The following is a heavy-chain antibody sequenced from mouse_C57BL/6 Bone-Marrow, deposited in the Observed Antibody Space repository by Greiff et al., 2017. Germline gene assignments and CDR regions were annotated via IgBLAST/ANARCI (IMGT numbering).Heavy chain of an antibody. J-gene: IGHJ4*01. CDR2: INPNNGGT. V-gene: IGHV1-26*01. CDR1: GYTFTDYY. D-gene: IGHD2-3*01. Sequence: EVQGVESGPELVKPGASVKISCKASGYTFTDYYMNWVKQSHGKSLEWIGDINPNNGGTSYNQKFKGKATLTVDKSSSTAYMELRSLTSEDSAVYYCAIYDGYYDAMDYWGQGTSVTVSS. CDR3: AIYDGYYDAMDY.